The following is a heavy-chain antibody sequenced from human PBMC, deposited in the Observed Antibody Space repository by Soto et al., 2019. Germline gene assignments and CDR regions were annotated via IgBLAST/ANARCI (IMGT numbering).Heavy chain of an antibody. D-gene: IGHD2-8*01. V-gene: IGHV3-48*01. J-gene: IGHJ4*02. CDR1: GFTFSSYS. Sequence: PGGSLRLSCAASGFTFSSYSMNWVRQAPGKGLEWVSYISSSSSTIYYADSVKGRFTISRDNAKNSLYLQMNSLRAEDTAVYYCARDRAYCTNGVCYPQPFDYWGQGTLVTVSS. CDR2: ISSSSSTI. CDR3: ARDRAYCTNGVCYPQPFDY.